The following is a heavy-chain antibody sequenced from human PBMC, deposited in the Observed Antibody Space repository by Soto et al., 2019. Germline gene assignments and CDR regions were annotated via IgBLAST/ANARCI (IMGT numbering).Heavy chain of an antibody. Sequence: GGSLRLSCAASGFTFDDYAMHWVRQAPGKGLEWVSGISWNSGSIGYADSVKGRFTISRDNAKNSLYLQMNSLRAEDTALYYCAKDMYYDFWSGPDYYHYGMDVWGQGTTVTVSS. D-gene: IGHD3-3*01. CDR2: ISWNSGSI. V-gene: IGHV3-9*01. J-gene: IGHJ6*02. CDR3: AKDMYYDFWSGPDYYHYGMDV. CDR1: GFTFDDYA.